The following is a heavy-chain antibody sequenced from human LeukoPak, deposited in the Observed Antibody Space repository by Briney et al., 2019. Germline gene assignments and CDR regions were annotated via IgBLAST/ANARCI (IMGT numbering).Heavy chain of an antibody. J-gene: IGHJ6*02. D-gene: IGHD6-13*01. V-gene: IGHV4-39*07. CDR1: GGSISSGGYY. CDR2: INHSGST. Sequence: PSETLSLTCTVSGGSISSGGYYWSWIRQPPGKGLEWIGEINHSGSTNYNPSLKSRVTISVDTSKNQFSLKLSSVTAADTAVYYCASVYSTAPPPDYYGMDVWGQGTTVTVSS. CDR3: ASVYSTAPPPDYYGMDV.